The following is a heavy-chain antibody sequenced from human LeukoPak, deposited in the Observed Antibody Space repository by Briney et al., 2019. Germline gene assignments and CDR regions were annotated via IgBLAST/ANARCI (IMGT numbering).Heavy chain of an antibody. Sequence: SAKVSCKASGGTFSSYAISWVRQAPGQGLEWMGGIIPIFGTANYAQKFQGRVTITTDESTSTAYMELSSLRSEDTAVYYCAREGGSGYENLDYWGQGTLVTVSS. J-gene: IGHJ4*02. CDR2: IIPIFGTA. D-gene: IGHD5-12*01. V-gene: IGHV1-69*05. CDR3: AREGGSGYENLDY. CDR1: GGTFSSYA.